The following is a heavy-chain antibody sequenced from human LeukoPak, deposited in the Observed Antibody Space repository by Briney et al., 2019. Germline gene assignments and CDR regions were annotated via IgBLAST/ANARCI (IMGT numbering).Heavy chain of an antibody. V-gene: IGHV4-59*01. CDR3: ARESNSGWYTGGVDH. Sequence: SETLSLTCTVSGASLSTYYWTWIRQPPGKGLEWIGYINYNGRTNYNPSLMSRVTISIDTSKNQFSLKLNSVTAADTAIYYCARESNSGWYTGGVDHWGPGTLVTVSS. D-gene: IGHD6-19*01. CDR1: GASLSTYY. J-gene: IGHJ4*02. CDR2: INYNGRT.